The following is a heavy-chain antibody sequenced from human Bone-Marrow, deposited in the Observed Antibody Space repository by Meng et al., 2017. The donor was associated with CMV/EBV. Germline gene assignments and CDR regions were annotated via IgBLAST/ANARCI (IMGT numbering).Heavy chain of an antibody. CDR3: ARDAHYYGSGSMDYDY. V-gene: IGHV1-18*01. Sequence: SGYMFASYGISWVRQAPGQGLEWMGWINVYNGNTNYAQNLQGKVAMTTDTSTSTAYLELRSLRSDDTAIYYCARDAHYYGSGSMDYDYWGQGTLVTVSS. D-gene: IGHD3-10*01. J-gene: IGHJ4*02. CDR1: GYMFASYG. CDR2: INVYNGNT.